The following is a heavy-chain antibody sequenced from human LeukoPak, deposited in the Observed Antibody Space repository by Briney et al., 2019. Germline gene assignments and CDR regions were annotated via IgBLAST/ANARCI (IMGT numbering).Heavy chain of an antibody. CDR2: ISWDSGSI. D-gene: IGHD3-22*01. Sequence: GRSLRLSCAASGFTFDDYAMHWVRQAPGKGLEWVSGISWDSGSIGYADSVKGRFTISRDNAKNSLYLQMNSLRAEDTAVYYCAKDLHYYDSSGSERDYYYYGMDVWGQGTTVTVSS. V-gene: IGHV3-9*01. J-gene: IGHJ6*02. CDR1: GFTFDDYA. CDR3: AKDLHYYDSSGSERDYYYYGMDV.